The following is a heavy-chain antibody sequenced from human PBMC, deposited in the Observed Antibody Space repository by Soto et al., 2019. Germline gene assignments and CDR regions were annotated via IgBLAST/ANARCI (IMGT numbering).Heavy chain of an antibody. Sequence: SETLSLTCTVSGGSISSYYWSWVRQPPGKGLEWIGYIYYSGSTNYNPSLKSRVTISVDTSKNQFSLKLSSVTAADTAVYYCARVRWTVAGPGHFDYWGQGTLVTVSS. V-gene: IGHV4-59*01. J-gene: IGHJ4*02. CDR3: ARVRWTVAGPGHFDY. CDR1: GGSISSYY. D-gene: IGHD6-19*01. CDR2: IYYSGST.